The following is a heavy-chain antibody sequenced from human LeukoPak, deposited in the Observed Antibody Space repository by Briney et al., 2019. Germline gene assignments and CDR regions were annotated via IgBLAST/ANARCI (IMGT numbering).Heavy chain of an antibody. CDR2: LNPNSGGT. V-gene: IGHV1-2*02. CDR1: GYIFSGYY. J-gene: IGHJ4*02. CDR3: ARETCSGGSCYFDY. Sequence: ASVKVSCKASGYIFSGYYMHWVRQAPGQGLEWLGWLNPNSGGTNYAQKFQGRVTMTRDTSISTAYMELSRLRSDDTAVYYCARETCSGGSCYFDYWGQGTLVTVSS. D-gene: IGHD2-15*01.